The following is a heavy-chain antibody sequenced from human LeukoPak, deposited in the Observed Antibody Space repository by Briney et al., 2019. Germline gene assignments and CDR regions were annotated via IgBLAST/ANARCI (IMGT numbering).Heavy chain of an antibody. CDR3: AVGSFLGELSYK. Sequence: GASVKVSCRASGYTFTSYGISWVRQAPGQGLKWMGWISAYNGNTNYAQKLQGRVTMTTDTSTSTAYMELRSLRSDDTAVYYCAVGSFLGELSYKWGQGTLVTVSS. J-gene: IGHJ4*02. D-gene: IGHD3-16*02. CDR2: ISAYNGNT. V-gene: IGHV1-18*01. CDR1: GYTFTSYG.